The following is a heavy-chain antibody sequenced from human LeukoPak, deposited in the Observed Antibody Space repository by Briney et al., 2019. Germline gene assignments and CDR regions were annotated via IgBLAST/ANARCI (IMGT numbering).Heavy chain of an antibody. CDR1: GHTFTSYG. V-gene: IGHV1-18*01. Sequence: ASVKVSCKASGHTFTSYGISWVRQAPGQGLEWMGWISAYNGNTNYAQKLQGRVTMTTDTSTSTAYMELRSLRSDDTAVYYCARARSGHYYDSSGYIMDYWGQGTLVTVSS. D-gene: IGHD3-22*01. CDR3: ARARSGHYYDSSGYIMDY. J-gene: IGHJ4*02. CDR2: ISAYNGNT.